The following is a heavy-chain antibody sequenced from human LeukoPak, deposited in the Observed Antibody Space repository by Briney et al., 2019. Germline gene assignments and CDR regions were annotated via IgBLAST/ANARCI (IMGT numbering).Heavy chain of an antibody. CDR3: PRHPTVVVLAPGSEKLDY. J-gene: IGHJ4*02. CDR1: GFTFSSYS. Sequence: GGSLRLSCAASGFTFSSYSMNWVRQAPGKGLEWVSYISSSSSTIYYADSVKGRFTISRDNAKNSLYLQMNSLRAEDTAVYYCPRHPTVVVLAPGSEKLDYWAREPWSPSPQ. V-gene: IGHV3-48*01. D-gene: IGHD2-15*01. CDR2: ISSSSSTI.